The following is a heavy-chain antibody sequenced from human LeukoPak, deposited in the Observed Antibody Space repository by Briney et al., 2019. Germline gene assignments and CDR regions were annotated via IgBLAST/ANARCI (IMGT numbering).Heavy chain of an antibody. CDR1: GYTFSGDH. Sequence: ASVKVSCKASGYTFSGDHIHWVRQAPGQGLEWMGRIDPSSGATHFAHKFQGRVTMTRDTSISTAYMELDRMTPDDTAVYYCARDRNLYSGSFASWGQGTLVTVSS. CDR3: ARDRNLYSGSFAS. V-gene: IGHV1-2*06. D-gene: IGHD1-26*01. CDR2: IDPSSGAT. J-gene: IGHJ4*02.